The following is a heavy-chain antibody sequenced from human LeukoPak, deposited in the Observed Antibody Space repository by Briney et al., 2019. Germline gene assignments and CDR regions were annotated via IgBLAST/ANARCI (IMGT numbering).Heavy chain of an antibody. Sequence: ASVKVSCKASGYILTSYGISWVRQAPGQGLEWMGWISGYNGKTNYAQKLQGRVTMTTDTSTSTAYMELRSLRSDDTAVYYCARDGAVATKEADYWGQGTLVTVSS. D-gene: IGHD5-12*01. J-gene: IGHJ4*02. CDR2: ISGYNGKT. V-gene: IGHV1-18*01. CDR3: ARDGAVATKEADY. CDR1: GYILTSYG.